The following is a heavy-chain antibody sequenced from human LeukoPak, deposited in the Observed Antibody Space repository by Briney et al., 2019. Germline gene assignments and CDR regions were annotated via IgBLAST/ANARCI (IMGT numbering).Heavy chain of an antibody. J-gene: IGHJ5*02. V-gene: IGHV4-38-2*02. CDR2: IDHRGST. CDR1: GYSISSGYY. D-gene: IGHD3-10*01. CDR3: ARTDLLYSSWFDP. Sequence: PSETLSLTCTVSGYSISSGYYWAWIRRPPGKGPEWIGSIDHRGSTYDNASLKSRVTMSVDTSKNQFSLNLTSVTAADTAVYYCARTDLLYSSWFDPWGQGTLVTVSS.